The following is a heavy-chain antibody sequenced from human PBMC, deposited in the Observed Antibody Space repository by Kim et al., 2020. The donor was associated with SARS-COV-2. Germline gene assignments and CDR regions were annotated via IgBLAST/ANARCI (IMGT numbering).Heavy chain of an antibody. CDR2: IDPSDSYT. Sequence: GESLKISCKGSGYSFTSYWISWVRQMPGKGLEWMGRIDPSDSYTNYSPSFQGHVTISADKSISTAYLQWSSLKASDTAMYYCARSVVVVAATCYYYYYGMDVWGQGTTVTVSS. CDR3: ARSVVVVAATCYYYYYGMDV. D-gene: IGHD2-15*01. J-gene: IGHJ6*02. V-gene: IGHV5-10-1*01. CDR1: GYSFTSYW.